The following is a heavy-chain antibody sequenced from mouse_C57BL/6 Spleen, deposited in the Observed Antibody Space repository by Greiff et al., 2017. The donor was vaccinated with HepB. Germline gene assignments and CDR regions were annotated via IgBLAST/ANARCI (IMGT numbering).Heavy chain of an antibody. Sequence: VQLQQSGAELVRPGSSVKLSCTTSGYTFTSYGINWVKPRPGQGLGWIGDIYIGNGYTEYTEKFKGKATLTSDTSSSTAYMQVSSLTSKDSAIYVWAGLRYCFDYWGQGTTLTVCS. CDR1: GYTFTSYG. J-gene: IGHJ2*01. CDR3: AGLRYCFDY. V-gene: IGHV1-58*01. CDR2: IYIGNGYT.